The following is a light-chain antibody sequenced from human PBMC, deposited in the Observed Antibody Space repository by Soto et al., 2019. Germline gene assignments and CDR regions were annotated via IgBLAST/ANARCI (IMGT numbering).Light chain of an antibody. CDR2: VEGSGSY. J-gene: IGLJ2*01. V-gene: IGLV4-60*03. CDR3: DTWDTNTQV. Sequence: QLVLTQSSSASASLGSSVKLTCTLSSGRNSYIIAWHQQQTGKAPRFLMTVEGSGSYNKGSGVPDRVSASSSGADRYLTISNLQSEDEATYYCDTWDTNTQVFGGGTKLTVL. CDR1: SGRNSYI.